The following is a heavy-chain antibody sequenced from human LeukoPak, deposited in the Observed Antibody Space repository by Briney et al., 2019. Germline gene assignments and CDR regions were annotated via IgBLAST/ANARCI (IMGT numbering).Heavy chain of an antibody. V-gene: IGHV3-30*02. CDR2: IRYDGSNK. CDR3: AKDVGDMVRGSIWFQN. CDR1: GFTFSSYG. J-gene: IGHJ1*01. Sequence: TGGSLRLSCAASGFTFSSYGMHWVRQAPGKGLEWVAFIRYDGSNKYYADSVKGRFTISRDNSKNTLYLQMNSLRAEDTAFYYCAKDVGDMVRGSIWFQNWGQGTLVTVSS. D-gene: IGHD3-10*01.